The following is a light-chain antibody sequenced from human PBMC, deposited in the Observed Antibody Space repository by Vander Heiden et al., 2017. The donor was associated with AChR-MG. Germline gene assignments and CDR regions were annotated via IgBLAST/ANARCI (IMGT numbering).Light chain of an antibody. CDR3: SSYAGSNMRAV. Sequence: QSALTQPPYASGSPGQSVTISCTGTSSDVGGYNYVSWYQQYPGKAPKLMIYEVSKRPSGVPDRFSGSKSGNTASLTVSGLQAEDEADYFCSSYAGSNMRAVFGGGTKLTVL. CDR2: EVS. J-gene: IGLJ2*01. V-gene: IGLV2-8*01. CDR1: SSDVGGYNY.